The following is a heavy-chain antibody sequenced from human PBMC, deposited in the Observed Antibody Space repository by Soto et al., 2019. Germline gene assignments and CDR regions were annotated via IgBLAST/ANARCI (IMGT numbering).Heavy chain of an antibody. J-gene: IGHJ6*02. CDR3: ARHLRFGELLGYYYGMDV. V-gene: IGHV5-51*01. Sequence: EVQLVQAGAEVKKPGESLKISCKGSGYSFTSYWIGWVRQMPGKGLEWMGIIYPGDSDTRYSPSVQGQVTISADKSISTAYLQWSSLKASDTAMYYGARHLRFGELLGYYYGMDVWGQGTTVTVSS. D-gene: IGHD3-10*01. CDR2: IYPGDSDT. CDR1: GYSFTSYW.